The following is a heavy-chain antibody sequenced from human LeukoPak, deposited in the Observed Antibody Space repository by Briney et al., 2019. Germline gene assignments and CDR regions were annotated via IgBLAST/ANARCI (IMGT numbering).Heavy chain of an antibody. J-gene: IGHJ4*02. Sequence: SVKVSCKASGGTFSSYAISWVRQAPGQGLEWMGGIIPIFGTANYAQKFQGRVTITADKSTSTAYMELSSLRSEDTAVYYCARAREYCSGGSCYGEYFDYWGQGTLVTVSS. V-gene: IGHV1-69*06. CDR3: ARAREYCSGGSCYGEYFDY. CDR2: IIPIFGTA. CDR1: GGTFSSYA. D-gene: IGHD2-15*01.